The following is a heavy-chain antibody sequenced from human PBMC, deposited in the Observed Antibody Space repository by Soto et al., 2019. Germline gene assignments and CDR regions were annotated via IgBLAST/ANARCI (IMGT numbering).Heavy chain of an antibody. CDR3: AKSFCSSSSCFFLWVDP. CDR1: GFTFSEYA. V-gene: IGHV3-23*04. D-gene: IGHD2-2*01. CDR2: ISGTSVPT. Sequence: EVQLVESGGGLVQPGGSLRLSCAASGFTFSEYAMSWVRQAPGKGLEWLSLISGTSVPTLYAGSVKGRFSVSRDNSKNTLFLEMNDLRVDDTATYYCAKSFCSSSSCFFLWVDPWGPGTLVTVSS. J-gene: IGHJ5*02.